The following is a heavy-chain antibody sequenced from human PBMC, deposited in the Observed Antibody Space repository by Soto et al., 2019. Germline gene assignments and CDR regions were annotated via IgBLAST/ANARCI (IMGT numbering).Heavy chain of an antibody. D-gene: IGHD3-16*01. V-gene: IGHV3-33*01. CDR2: IWHDGTKI. J-gene: IGHJ4*02. CDR3: ARDLSKGGYFDY. Sequence: QVQLMESGGGVVQPGRSLRLSCEASRFTFNTYAMHWVRQAPGKGLEWVAFIWHDGTKIQYTDSVRGRFTISRDNSKNTLYLEMTSLRADDTAIDYCARDLSKGGYFDYWGQGTLVTVSS. CDR1: RFTFNTYA.